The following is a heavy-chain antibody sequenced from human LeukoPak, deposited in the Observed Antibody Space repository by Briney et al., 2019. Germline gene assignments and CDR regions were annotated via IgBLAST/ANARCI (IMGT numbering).Heavy chain of an antibody. Sequence: ASVKVSCKASGYTFTSYGISWVRQALGQGLEWMGWISAYNGNTNYAQKLQGRVTMTTDTSTSTAYMELRSLRSDDTAVYYCARDRTYDDYYDSSGYYNWFDPWGQGTLVTVSS. CDR1: GYTFTSYG. D-gene: IGHD3-22*01. CDR2: ISAYNGNT. V-gene: IGHV1-18*01. J-gene: IGHJ5*02. CDR3: ARDRTYDDYYDSSGYYNWFDP.